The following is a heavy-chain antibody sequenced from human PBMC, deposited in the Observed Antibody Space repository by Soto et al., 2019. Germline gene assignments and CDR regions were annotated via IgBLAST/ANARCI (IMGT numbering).Heavy chain of an antibody. CDR1: AFTFRNYG. D-gene: IGHD5-18*01. J-gene: IGHJ4*02. Sequence: EVQLLESGGGLVQPGGSLRLSCAASAFTFRNYGMNWVRNAAGKGLEWVSAIIGSGDNIYYADSVKGRFTISRDNSKTILYLQMNSLRGEDTAVNYCAKETGHSGPYDYWGQGTLVTVSS. V-gene: IGHV3-23*01. CDR2: IIGSGDNI. CDR3: AKETGHSGPYDY.